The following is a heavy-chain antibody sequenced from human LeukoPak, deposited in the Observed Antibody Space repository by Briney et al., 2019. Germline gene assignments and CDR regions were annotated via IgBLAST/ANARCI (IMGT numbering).Heavy chain of an antibody. CDR1: GGTFSSYA. Sequence: SVKVSCKASGGTFSSYAISWVRQAPGQGLEWMGGIIPIFGTANYAQKFQGRVTITADKSTSTAYMELSSLRSEDTAVYYCAKDVKNWYYYDYWGQGTLVTVSS. CDR3: AKDVKNWYYYDY. J-gene: IGHJ4*02. V-gene: IGHV1-69*06. CDR2: IIPIFGTA. D-gene: IGHD1-1*01.